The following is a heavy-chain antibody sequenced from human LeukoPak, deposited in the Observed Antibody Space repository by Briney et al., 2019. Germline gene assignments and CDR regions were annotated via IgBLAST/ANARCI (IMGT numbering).Heavy chain of an antibody. CDR1: GGSISSYY. V-gene: IGHV4-59*01. CDR2: IYYSGST. CDR3: ARKPGAGDAFDI. J-gene: IGHJ3*02. D-gene: IGHD1-26*01. Sequence: SETLSLTCTVSGGSISSYYWSWIRQPPGKGLEWIGYIYYSGSTNYNPSLKSRVTISVDTSKNQFSLKLSSVTAADTAVYYCARKPGAGDAFDIWGQGTIVTVSS.